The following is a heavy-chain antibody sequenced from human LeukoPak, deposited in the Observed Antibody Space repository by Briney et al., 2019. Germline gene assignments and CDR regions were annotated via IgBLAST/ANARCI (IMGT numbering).Heavy chain of an antibody. Sequence: GESLKISCKGSGYSFTSYWIGWVRQMPGKGLEWMGIIYPGDSDTRYGPSFQGQVTISADKSISTAYLQWSSLKASDTAMYYCARTYYYGSGSYYNYFDYWGQGTLVTVSS. J-gene: IGHJ4*02. CDR3: ARTYYYGSGSYYNYFDY. V-gene: IGHV5-51*01. CDR1: GYSFTSYW. D-gene: IGHD3-10*01. CDR2: IYPGDSDT.